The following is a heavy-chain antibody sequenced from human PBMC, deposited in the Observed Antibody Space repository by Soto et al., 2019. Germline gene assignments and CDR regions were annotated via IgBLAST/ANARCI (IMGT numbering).Heavy chain of an antibody. CDR1: GFTLSNAW. D-gene: IGHD3-3*01. V-gene: IGHV3-15*01. CDR3: TTDTRRISVFGVPWDS. Sequence: ESGGGPVEPGGSLRLSCAASGFTLSNAWMNWVRHTPGRGMEWVGRIKSRSDGGTPDYGAPVKGRFTISRDDSLNTVYPQMNRLTAEDTGVYYCTTDTRRISVFGVPWDSWGQGTLVTVSS. CDR2: IKSRSDGGTP. J-gene: IGHJ4*02.